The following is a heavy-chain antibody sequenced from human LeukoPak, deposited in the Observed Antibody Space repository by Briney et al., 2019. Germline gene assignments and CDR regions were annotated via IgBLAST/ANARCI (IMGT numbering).Heavy chain of an antibody. Sequence: SETLSLTCTVSGGSITSSDYYWGWIRQPPGKGLERIGSISYSGSTDYKPSLKGRVTMSLDTSNNRFSLKLSSVTAADTALYYCARHYGRDWFDPWGQGALVTVSS. D-gene: IGHD4-17*01. V-gene: IGHV4-39*01. CDR1: GGSITSSDYY. CDR3: ARHYGRDWFDP. CDR2: ISYSGST. J-gene: IGHJ5*02.